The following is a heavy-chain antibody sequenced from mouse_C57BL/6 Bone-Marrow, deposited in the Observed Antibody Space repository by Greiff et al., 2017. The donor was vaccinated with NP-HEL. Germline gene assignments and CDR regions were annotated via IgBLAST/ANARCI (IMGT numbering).Heavy chain of an antibody. J-gene: IGHJ2*01. Sequence: EVKVVESEGGLVQPGSSMKLSCTASGFTFSDYYMAWVRQVPEKGLEWVANINYDGSSTYYLDSLKSRFIISRDNAKNILYLQMSSLKSEDTATYYCARGITSSFDYWGQGTTLTVSS. CDR2: INYDGSST. V-gene: IGHV5-16*01. D-gene: IGHD1-1*01. CDR3: ARGITSSFDY. CDR1: GFTFSDYY.